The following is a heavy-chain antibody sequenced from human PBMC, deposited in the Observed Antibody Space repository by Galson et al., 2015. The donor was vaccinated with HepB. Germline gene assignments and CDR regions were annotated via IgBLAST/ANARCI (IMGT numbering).Heavy chain of an antibody. V-gene: IGHV3-30*18. CDR1: GFTFSSYG. J-gene: IGHJ4*02. D-gene: IGHD4-23*01. CDR2: ISYDGSNK. CDR3: AKEDNYGGNLPTDY. Sequence: SLRLSCAASGFTFSSYGMHWVRQAPGKGLEWLADISYDGSNKYYADSVMCRFTISRDNSKNKLYLQMNSLRTEDTAVYYCAKEDNYGGNLPTDYWGQGLLVPGSP.